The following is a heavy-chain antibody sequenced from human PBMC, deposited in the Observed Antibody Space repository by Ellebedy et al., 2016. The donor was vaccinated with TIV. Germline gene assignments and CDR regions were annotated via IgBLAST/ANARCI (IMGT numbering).Heavy chain of an antibody. D-gene: IGHD3-22*01. CDR2: ISAYYGNT. Sequence: ASVKVSCKASGYTFTSYGISWVRQAPGQGLEWMGWISAYYGNTNYAQKLQGRVTMTTDTSTSTAYMELRSLRSDDTAVYYCARSLRTIGVARFDYWGQGTLVTVSS. V-gene: IGHV1-18*01. CDR1: GYTFTSYG. J-gene: IGHJ4*02. CDR3: ARSLRTIGVARFDY.